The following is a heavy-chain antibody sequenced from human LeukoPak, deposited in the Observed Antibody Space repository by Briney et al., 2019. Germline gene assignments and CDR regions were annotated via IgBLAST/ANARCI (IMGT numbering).Heavy chain of an antibody. CDR2: IWYDGSNK. V-gene: IGHV3-33*03. D-gene: IGHD5-12*01. J-gene: IGHJ4*02. Sequence: GGSLRLSCAASGFTFSSYGMHWVRQAPGKGLEWVAVIWYDGSNKYYADSVKGRFTISRDNAKNTLYLQMSSLRAEDTAVYYCAKGGATICDNWGQGTLVTVSS. CDR1: GFTFSSYG. CDR3: AKGGATICDN.